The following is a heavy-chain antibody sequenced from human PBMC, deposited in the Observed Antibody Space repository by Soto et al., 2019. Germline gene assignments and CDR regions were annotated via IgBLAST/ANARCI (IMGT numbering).Heavy chain of an antibody. CDR1: GGTFSSYA. Sequence: RASVKVSCKASGGTFSSYAISWVLQAPGQGLEWMGGIIPIFGTANYAQKFQGRVTITADESTSTAYMELSSLRSEDTAVYYCATTYSGSYAHPGDYYYYGMDVWGQGTTVTVSS. J-gene: IGHJ6*02. CDR2: IIPIFGTA. V-gene: IGHV1-69*13. CDR3: ATTYSGSYAHPGDYYYYGMDV. D-gene: IGHD1-26*01.